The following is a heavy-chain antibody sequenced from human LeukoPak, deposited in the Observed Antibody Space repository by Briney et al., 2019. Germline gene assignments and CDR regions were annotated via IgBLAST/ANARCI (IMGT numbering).Heavy chain of an antibody. J-gene: IGHJ6*04. V-gene: IGHV1-18*04. CDR1: GYTFTSYG. D-gene: IGHD5-18*01. CDR2: ISAYNGNT. CDR3: ARDRRLPTIPREDTAMAYYGMDV. Sequence: WASVKVSCKASGYTFTSYGISWVRQAPGQGLEWMGWISAYNGNTNYAQKLQGRVTMTTDTSTSTAYMELRSLRSDDTAVYYCARDRRLPTIPREDTAMAYYGMDVWGKGTTVTVSS.